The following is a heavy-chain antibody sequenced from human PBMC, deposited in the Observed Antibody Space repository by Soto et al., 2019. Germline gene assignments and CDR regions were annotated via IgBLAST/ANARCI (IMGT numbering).Heavy chain of an antibody. J-gene: IGHJ6*02. Sequence: QVQLVQSGPEVKKPGSSVRVFCKASGGAFNTFALRWVQRAPGKGLDWMGGTIPVFGSADYARKFQGKITITADKSRSTVYMELSSLRSDDTAVYYRARDSGNVIGTTYNHYYNGLDVWGHGTTVTDSS. D-gene: IGHD3-16*02. V-gene: IGHV1-69*06. CDR1: GGAFNTFA. CDR2: TIPVFGSA. CDR3: ARDSGNVIGTTYNHYYNGLDV.